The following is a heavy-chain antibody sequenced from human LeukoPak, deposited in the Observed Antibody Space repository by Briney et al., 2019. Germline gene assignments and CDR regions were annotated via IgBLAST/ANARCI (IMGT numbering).Heavy chain of an antibody. CDR2: ISGSGGST. V-gene: IGHV3-23*01. J-gene: IGHJ4*02. CDR3: AKGRDSSPLDY. Sequence: PGGSLRLSCAASGFTFDDYGMSWVRQAPGKGLEWVSAISGSGGSTYYADSVKGRFTISRDNSKNTLYLQMNSLRAEDTAVYYCAKGRDSSPLDYWGQGTLVTVSS. D-gene: IGHD3-22*01. CDR1: GFTFDDYG.